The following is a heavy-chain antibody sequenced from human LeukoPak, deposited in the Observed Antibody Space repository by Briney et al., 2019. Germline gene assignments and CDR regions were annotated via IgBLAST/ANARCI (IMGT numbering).Heavy chain of an antibody. D-gene: IGHD5-18*01. Sequence: GGSLRLSCAASGFTFSSYAMSWVRQAPGKGLEWVSRIGGSGSTTYYTDSVKGRFTVSRDNSKNTLYLQMDSLRVEDTAIYYCAKELAYSYAKFDYWGQGTLVTVSS. CDR3: AKELAYSYAKFDY. V-gene: IGHV3-23*01. J-gene: IGHJ4*02. CDR1: GFTFSSYA. CDR2: IGGSGSTT.